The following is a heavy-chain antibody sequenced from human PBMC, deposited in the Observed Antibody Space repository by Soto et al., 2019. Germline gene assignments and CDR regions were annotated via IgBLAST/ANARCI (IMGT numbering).Heavy chain of an antibody. D-gene: IGHD6-6*01. CDR1: GGTFSSYA. V-gene: IGHV1-69*13. CDR2: SIPIFGTA. J-gene: IGHJ4*02. CDR3: ARVYRAARPPDYFDY. Sequence: GASVKVSCKASGGTFSSYAISWVRQAPGQGLEWMGGSIPIFGTANYAQKFQGRVTITADESTSTAYMELSSLRSEDTAVYYCARVYRAARPPDYFDYCGQGTLVTVSS.